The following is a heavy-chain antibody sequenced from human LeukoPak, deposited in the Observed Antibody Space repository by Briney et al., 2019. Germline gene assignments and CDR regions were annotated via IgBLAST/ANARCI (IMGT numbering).Heavy chain of an antibody. J-gene: IGHJ4*02. CDR2: IKQDGSEK. Sequence: GGSLRLSCAASGFTFSSYWMSWVRQARGKGLEWVANIKQDGSEKYYVDSVKGRFTISRDNAKNSLYLQMNSLRAEDTAVYYCARDLTAAGTGGDYWGQGTLVTVSS. V-gene: IGHV3-7*03. D-gene: IGHD6-13*01. CDR1: GFTFSSYW. CDR3: ARDLTAAGTGGDY.